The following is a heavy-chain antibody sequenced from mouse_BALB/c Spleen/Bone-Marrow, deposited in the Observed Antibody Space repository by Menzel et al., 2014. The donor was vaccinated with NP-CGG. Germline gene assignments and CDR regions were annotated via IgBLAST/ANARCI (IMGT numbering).Heavy chain of an antibody. D-gene: IGHD2-1*01. CDR2: INSNGGST. CDR1: GFTFSSYG. V-gene: IGHV5-6-3*01. J-gene: IGHJ2*01. Sequence: DVHLVESGGGLVQPGGSLKLSCAASGFTFSSYGMSWVRQTPDKRLELVATINSNGGSTYYPDSVKGRFTISRDTAKNTLYLQMSSLKSEETAMYYCARGNYGNYVDYFDFWGQGTTLTVSS. CDR3: ARGNYGNYVDYFDF.